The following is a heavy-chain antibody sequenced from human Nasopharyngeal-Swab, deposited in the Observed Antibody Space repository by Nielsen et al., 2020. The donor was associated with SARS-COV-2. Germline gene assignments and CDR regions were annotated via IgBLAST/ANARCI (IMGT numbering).Heavy chain of an antibody. Sequence: ASVKVSCKASGYAFTAYYIHWVRQAPGQGLEWMGRINPNNGGTNYAQKFQGRVTMTRDTSISTAYMELSRLTSDDTAVYYCANDQYKWSDSWGQGTLVTVSS. J-gene: IGHJ4*02. CDR3: ANDQYKWSDS. CDR1: GYAFTAYY. CDR2: INPNNGGT. D-gene: IGHD1-20*01. V-gene: IGHV1-2*06.